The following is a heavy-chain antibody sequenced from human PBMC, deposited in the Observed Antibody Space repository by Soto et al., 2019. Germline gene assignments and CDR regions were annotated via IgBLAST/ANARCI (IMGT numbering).Heavy chain of an antibody. V-gene: IGHV3-48*03. CDR2: ISSSGETV. CDR1: GFTFSSYE. Sequence: PGGSLRLSCEVSGFTFSSYEMYWVRQAPGKGLEWVAYISSSGETVYYAGSAQGRFTISRDNAKNSLYLQMSSLGAEDTAVYYCAREGFYAMDVWGQGTTVTVSS. J-gene: IGHJ6*02. CDR3: AREGFYAMDV. D-gene: IGHD2-2*01.